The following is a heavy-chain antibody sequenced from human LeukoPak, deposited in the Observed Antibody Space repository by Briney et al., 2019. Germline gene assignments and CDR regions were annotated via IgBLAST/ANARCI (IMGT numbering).Heavy chain of an antibody. J-gene: IGHJ4*02. CDR1: EFTFSSYW. V-gene: IGHV3-7*01. CDR2: IKQDGSEK. CDR3: ALSSSWYGGFFDY. Sequence: PGGSLRLSCEASEFTFSSYWMSWVRQAPGKGLEWVANIKQDGSEKYFVDSVKGRFTISRDNAKNSMYLQMNSLRAEDTAVYYCALSSSWYGGFFDYWGQGTLVTVSS. D-gene: IGHD6-13*01.